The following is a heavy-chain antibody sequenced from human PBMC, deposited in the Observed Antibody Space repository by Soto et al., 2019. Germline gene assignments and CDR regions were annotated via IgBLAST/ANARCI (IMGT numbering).Heavy chain of an antibody. CDR3: ERDTPSNSSGWEGGY. V-gene: IGHV3-30-3*01. Sequence: QVQLVESGGGVVQPGRSLRLSCAASGFTFSSYAMHWVRQAPGKGLEWVAVISYDGSNKYYADSVKGRFTISRDNSKNTRNLQRKSLRAEDTAVYYCERDTPSNSSGWEGGYWGQGTLVTVTT. J-gene: IGHJ4*02. CDR2: ISYDGSNK. D-gene: IGHD6-19*01. CDR1: GFTFSSYA.